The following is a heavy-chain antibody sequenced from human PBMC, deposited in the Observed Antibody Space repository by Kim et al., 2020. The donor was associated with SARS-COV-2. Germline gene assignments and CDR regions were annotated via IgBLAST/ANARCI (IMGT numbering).Heavy chain of an antibody. CDR3: ARAGCSSTSCYIRFDP. V-gene: IGHV1-3*01. CDR2: INAGNGNT. CDR1: GYTFTSYA. D-gene: IGHD2-2*02. Sequence: ASVKVSCKASGYTFTSYAMHWVRQAPGQRLEWMGWINAGNGNTKYSQKFQGRVTITRDTSASTAYMELSSLRSEDTAVYYCARAGCSSTSCYIRFDPWGQGTLVTVSS. J-gene: IGHJ5*02.